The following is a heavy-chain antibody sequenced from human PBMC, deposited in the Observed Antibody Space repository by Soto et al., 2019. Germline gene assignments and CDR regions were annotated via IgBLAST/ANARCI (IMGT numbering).Heavy chain of an antibody. CDR2: IYYSGST. V-gene: IGHV4-39*01. D-gene: IGHD3-3*01. Sequence: SQTLSLTCTVSGGSISSSSYYWGWIRQPPGKGLEWIGSIYYSGSTYYNPSLKSRVTISVDTSKNQFSLKLSSVTAADTAVYYCARGPFLEWLDYWGQGTLVTVSS. J-gene: IGHJ4*02. CDR3: ARGPFLEWLDY. CDR1: GGSISSSSYY.